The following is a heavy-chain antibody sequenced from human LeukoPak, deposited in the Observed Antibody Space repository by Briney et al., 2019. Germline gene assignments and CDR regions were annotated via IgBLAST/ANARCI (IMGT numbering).Heavy chain of an antibody. D-gene: IGHD6-13*01. Sequence: GGSLRLSCTASGFTFGDYAMSWFRQAPGKGLEWVGLIRSKAYGGTTEYAASVKGRFTISRDDSKSIAYLQMNSLKTEDTAVYYCAKGEGYSSSWDWGQGTLVTVSS. CDR2: IRSKAYGGTT. CDR3: AKGEGYSSSWD. V-gene: IGHV3-49*03. CDR1: GFTFGDYA. J-gene: IGHJ4*02.